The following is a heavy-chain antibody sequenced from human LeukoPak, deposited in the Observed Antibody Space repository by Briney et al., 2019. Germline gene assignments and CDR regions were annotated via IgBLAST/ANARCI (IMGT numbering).Heavy chain of an antibody. CDR2: ISSSGSTI. CDR1: GFTFSSYE. J-gene: IGHJ4*02. D-gene: IGHD6-19*01. V-gene: IGHV3-48*03. Sequence: GGSLRLSCAASGFTFSSYEMNWVRQAPGKGLEWVSYISSSGSTIYYADSVKGRFTISRDNAKNSLFLQMNSLRAEDTAVYYCAKEVAGLLYYFDYWGQGTLVTVSS. CDR3: AKEVAGLLYYFDY.